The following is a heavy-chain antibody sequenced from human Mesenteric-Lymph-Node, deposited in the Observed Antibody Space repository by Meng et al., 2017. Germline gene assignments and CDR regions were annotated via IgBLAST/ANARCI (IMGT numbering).Heavy chain of an antibody. CDR1: GGSISSSSYY. J-gene: IGHJ4*02. D-gene: IGHD3-22*01. CDR2: IYYSGST. Sequence: SETLSLTCTVSGGSISSSSYYWGWIRQPPGKGLEWIGSIYYSGSTYYNPSLKSRVTISVDTSKNQFSLKLSSVTAADTAVYYCARVAPSGTYYYDSSGQQTPFFDYWGQGTLVTVSS. CDR3: ARVAPSGTYYYDSSGQQTPFFDY. V-gene: IGHV4-39*07.